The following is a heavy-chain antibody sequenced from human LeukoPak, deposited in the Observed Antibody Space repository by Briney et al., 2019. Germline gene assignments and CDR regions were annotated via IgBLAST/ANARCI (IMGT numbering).Heavy chain of an antibody. CDR3: ARRISALDY. J-gene: IGHJ4*02. CDR2: MYYRGSV. CDR1: GYSISSGYY. Sequence: SETLSLTCAVSGYSISSGYYWGWIRQPPGKGLEWIATMYYRGSVYYNPSLKSRVTISVDTSKNQLSLKLSSVTAADTAVYFCARRISALDYWGQGTLVTVSS. D-gene: IGHD1-20*01. V-gene: IGHV4-38-2*01.